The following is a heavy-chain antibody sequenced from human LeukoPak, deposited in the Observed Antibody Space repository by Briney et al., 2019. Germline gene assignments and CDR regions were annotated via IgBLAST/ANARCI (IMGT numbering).Heavy chain of an antibody. D-gene: IGHD3/OR15-3a*01. V-gene: IGHV4-59*01. CDR1: VGSISSYY. CDR2: IYYSGST. Sequence: SETLSLTCTVSVGSISSYYWSWIRQPPGKGLEWIGYIYYSGSTKYNPSLKSRVTMSVDTSKNQFSLKLSFVTAADTAVYYCARQTGSGLFILPGGQGTLVTVSS. CDR3: ARQTGSGLFILP. J-gene: IGHJ4*02.